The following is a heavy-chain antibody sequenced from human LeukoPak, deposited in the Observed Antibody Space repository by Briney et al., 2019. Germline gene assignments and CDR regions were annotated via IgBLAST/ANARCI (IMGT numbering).Heavy chain of an antibody. Sequence: SETLSLTCTVSGGSISSSSYYWGWIRQPPGKGLEWIGSIYYSGSTYYNPSLKSRVTISVDTSKNQFSLKLSSVTAADTAVYYCARVAGGSYYWFDPWGQGTLVTVSS. J-gene: IGHJ5*02. CDR2: IYYSGST. D-gene: IGHD1-26*01. V-gene: IGHV4-39*01. CDR1: GGSISSSSYY. CDR3: ARVAGGSYYWFDP.